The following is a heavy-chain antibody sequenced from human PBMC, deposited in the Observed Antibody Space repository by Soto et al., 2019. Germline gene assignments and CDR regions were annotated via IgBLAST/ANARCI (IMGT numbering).Heavy chain of an antibody. D-gene: IGHD2-21*02. J-gene: IGHJ4*02. CDR2: IYYSGST. V-gene: IGHV4-31*03. CDR1: GVSISSGGYY. CDR3: ARDGDSAFDY. Sequence: PSETLSLTCTVSGVSISSGGYYWSWIRQHPGKGLEWIGYIYYSGSTYYNPSLKSRVTISVDTSKNQFSLKLSSVTAADTAVYYCARDGDSAFDYWGQGTLVTVSS.